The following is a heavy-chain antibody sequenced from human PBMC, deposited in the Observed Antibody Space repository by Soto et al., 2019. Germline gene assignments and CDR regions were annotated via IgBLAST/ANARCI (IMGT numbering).Heavy chain of an antibody. CDR1: GFTFSSYA. CDR3: ARRNSGWYFDR. V-gene: IGHV3-23*01. J-gene: IGHJ2*01. CDR2: ISGSGDST. D-gene: IGHD4-4*01. Sequence: EVQLLESGGGLVQPGGSLRLSCAASGFTFSSYAMNWVRQAPGKGLEWVSAISGSGDSTYYADSVKGRFTISRDNSKNTLYLQMNSLRAEDTAVYYCARRNSGWYFDRWGRGTLVTVSS.